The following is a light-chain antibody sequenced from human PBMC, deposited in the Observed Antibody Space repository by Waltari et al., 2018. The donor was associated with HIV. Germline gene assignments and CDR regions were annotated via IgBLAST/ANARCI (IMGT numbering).Light chain of an antibody. CDR2: YNN. V-gene: IGLV3-21*04. CDR1: NIGSKS. J-gene: IGLJ2*01. CDR3: QVWDSGVL. Sequence: SYVLTQPPSVSVAPGKTARITCGGNNIGSKSVHWYQQKPGQAPVLVIYYNNDRPSWIPARVAGSNSGNTATLTISRVEAGDEANYYCQVWDSGVLFGGGTKLTVL.